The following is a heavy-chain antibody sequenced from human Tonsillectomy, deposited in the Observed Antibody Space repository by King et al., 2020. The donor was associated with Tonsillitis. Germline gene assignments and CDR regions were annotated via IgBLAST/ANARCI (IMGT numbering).Heavy chain of an antibody. CDR1: GFTFSSYS. V-gene: IGHV3-48*01. Sequence: VQLVESWGGLVQPGGSLRLSCAAPGFTFSSYSMNWVRQAPGKGLEWGSYITSNVSTNYYADSVKGRFTISRDNAKNSMYLQMNSLRAEDTAVYYCVRERVIITTLEFDIWGQGTMVTVSS. CDR2: ITSNVSTN. CDR3: VRERVIITTLEFDI. D-gene: IGHD3-22*01. J-gene: IGHJ3*02.